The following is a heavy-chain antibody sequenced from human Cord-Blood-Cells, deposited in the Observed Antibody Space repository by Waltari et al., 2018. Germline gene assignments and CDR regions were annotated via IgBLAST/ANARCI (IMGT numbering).Heavy chain of an antibody. CDR2: IYPGDSDT. D-gene: IGHD5-12*01. CDR3: ASPGYSGYDRGSDAFDI. Sequence: EVQLVQSGAEVKTPGESLTISCKGSGYSFTSYWFGCVRQMHAQGLEWMGIIYPGDSDTRSSPSFQGQVTISADKSISTAYLQWSSLKASDTAMYYCASPGYSGYDRGSDAFDIWGQGTMVTVSS. V-gene: IGHV5-51*01. J-gene: IGHJ3*02. CDR1: GYSFTSYW.